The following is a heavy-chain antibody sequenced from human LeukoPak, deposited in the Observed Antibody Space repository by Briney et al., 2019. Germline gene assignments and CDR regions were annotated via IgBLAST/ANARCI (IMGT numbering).Heavy chain of an antibody. CDR1: GGSISSSY. V-gene: IGHV4-59*08. CDR2: IYYTGST. CDR3: ARRVFGGFYGMDV. D-gene: IGHD3-10*01. J-gene: IGHJ6*02. Sequence: SETLSLTCTVSGGSISSSYWSWIRQPPGKGLEWIGYIYYTGSTNYNPSLKSRVTISVDTSKNQFSLKLSSVTAADTAVYYCARRVFGGFYGMDVWGQGTTVTVSS.